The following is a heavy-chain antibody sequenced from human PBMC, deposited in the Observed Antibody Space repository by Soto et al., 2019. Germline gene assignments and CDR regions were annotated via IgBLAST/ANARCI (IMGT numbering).Heavy chain of an antibody. Sequence: SETLSLPCTVSGGCISSYYWSWIRQPPGKGLEWIGYIYYSGSTNYNPSLKSRVTISVATSQNQFSLKLSSVTAADTAVYYWARDSRATPYYGMDVWGQGTRVTVS. CDR1: GGCISSYY. J-gene: IGHJ6*02. V-gene: IGHV4-59*01. CDR2: IYYSGST. CDR3: ARDSRATPYYGMDV.